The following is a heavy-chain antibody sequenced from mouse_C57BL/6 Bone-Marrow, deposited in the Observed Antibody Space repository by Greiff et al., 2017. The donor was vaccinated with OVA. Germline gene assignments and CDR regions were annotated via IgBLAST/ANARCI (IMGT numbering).Heavy chain of an antibody. CDR3: TRSGLYPHWYFDV. J-gene: IGHJ1*03. D-gene: IGHD3-1*01. Sequence: VQLQQSGPVLARPGASVKMSCKTSGYTFTSYWMHWVKQRPGQGLEWIGAIYPGNSDTSYNQKFTGKAKLTAVTSASTAYMERSSLPTEDSAVYYCTRSGLYPHWYFDVWGTGTTVTVSS. CDR2: IYPGNSDT. V-gene: IGHV1-5*01. CDR1: GYTFTSYW.